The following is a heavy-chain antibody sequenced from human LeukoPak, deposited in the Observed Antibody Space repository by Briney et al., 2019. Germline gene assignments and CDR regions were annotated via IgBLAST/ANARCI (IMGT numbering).Heavy chain of an antibody. CDR3: AREVLGIIDY. Sequence: GGSLRLSCAASGFTFSSYAMHWVRQAPGKGLEWVAVISYGGSDTYYAGSVKGRFTISRDNYKNTLYLQMNGLRPEDTAVYFCAREVLGIIDYWGQGTLVIVSS. D-gene: IGHD2-8*02. V-gene: IGHV3-30-3*01. J-gene: IGHJ4*02. CDR2: ISYGGSDT. CDR1: GFTFSSYA.